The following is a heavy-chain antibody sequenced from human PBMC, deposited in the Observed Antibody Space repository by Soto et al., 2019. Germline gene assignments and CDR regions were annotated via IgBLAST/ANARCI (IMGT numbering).Heavy chain of an antibody. D-gene: IGHD3-3*01. Sequence: QVPLVESGGGVVQPGRSLRLSCAASGFTFSSYAMHWDRQALGTGLDWVAGISYDGSNKYYADSVKGRFTISRDNSKNTLYLQMNSLRAEDTAVYYCARDGDLRGRSWFDPWGQGTLVTVSS. CDR3: ARDGDLRGRSWFDP. CDR1: GFTFSSYA. V-gene: IGHV3-30-3*01. J-gene: IGHJ5*02. CDR2: ISYDGSNK.